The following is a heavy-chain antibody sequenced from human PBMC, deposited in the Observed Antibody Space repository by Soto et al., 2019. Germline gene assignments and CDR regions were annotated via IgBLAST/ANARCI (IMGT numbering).Heavy chain of an antibody. J-gene: IGHJ4*02. CDR1: GFTFSSHA. V-gene: IGHV3-23*01. D-gene: IGHD6-13*01. Sequence: EVQLLASGGGLVQPGGSLRLSCTASGFTFSSHAMTWVRQAPGNGLEWVSGLSDSGISIYYAASVKDRLTISRDNSKTTPYLQIHTRRGEDTAVYYCATVSSSWYAGVFDLWGQGTLVTVSS. CDR3: ATVSSSWYAGVFDL. CDR2: LSDSGISI.